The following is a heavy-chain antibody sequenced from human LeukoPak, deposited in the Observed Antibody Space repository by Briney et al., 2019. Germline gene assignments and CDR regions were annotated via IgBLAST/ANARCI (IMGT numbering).Heavy chain of an antibody. V-gene: IGHV7-4-1*02. D-gene: IGHD5-24*01. J-gene: IGHJ3*02. Sequence: ASVKVSRKASGYTFTSYAMNWVRQAPGQGLEWMGWINTNTGNPTYAQGFTGRFVFSLDTSVSTAYLQISSLKAEDTAVYYCARSKEMATITNAFDIWGQGTMVTVSS. CDR1: GYTFTSYA. CDR2: INTNTGNP. CDR3: ARSKEMATITNAFDI.